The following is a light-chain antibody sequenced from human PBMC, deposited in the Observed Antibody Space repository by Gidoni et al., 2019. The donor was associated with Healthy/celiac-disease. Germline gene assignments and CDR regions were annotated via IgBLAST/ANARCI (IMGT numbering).Light chain of an antibody. V-gene: IGLV3-25*03. CDR1: ALPTQY. CDR2: KDS. J-gene: IGLJ2*01. Sequence: SCELTQPPSVSVSPGQTARITCSGDALPTQYAYWYQQKPGQAPVLVIYKDSERPSGIPERFSGSSSGTTVTVTIRGVQAEDEADYYCQSADSSGTPIFGGGTKLTVL. CDR3: QSADSSGTPI.